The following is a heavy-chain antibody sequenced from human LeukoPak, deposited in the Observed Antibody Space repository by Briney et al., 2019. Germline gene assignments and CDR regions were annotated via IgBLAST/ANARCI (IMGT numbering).Heavy chain of an antibody. Sequence: GGSLRLSCAASRFTFSSYSMNWVRQAPGKGLEWVSSISSSSSYIYYADSVKGRFTISRDNAKNSLYLQMNSLRAEDTAVYYCAREPPDCSSTSCYGAYGMDVWGQGTTVTVSS. V-gene: IGHV3-21*01. CDR1: RFTFSSYS. CDR2: ISSSSSYI. CDR3: AREPPDCSSTSCYGAYGMDV. J-gene: IGHJ6*02. D-gene: IGHD2-2*01.